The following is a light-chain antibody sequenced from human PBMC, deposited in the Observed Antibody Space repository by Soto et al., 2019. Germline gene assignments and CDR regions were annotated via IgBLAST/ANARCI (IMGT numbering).Light chain of an antibody. CDR2: DVS. J-gene: IGLJ2*01. Sequence: QSALTQPRSVSGSPGQSVTISCTGTSSDVGGYNYVSWYQQHPGKAPKLMIYDVSKRPSGVPDRFSGSKSGNTASLTISGLQAEDEADYYCCSYAGSCYVVFGGGTKVTVL. CDR1: SSDVGGYNY. CDR3: CSYAGSCYVV. V-gene: IGLV2-11*01.